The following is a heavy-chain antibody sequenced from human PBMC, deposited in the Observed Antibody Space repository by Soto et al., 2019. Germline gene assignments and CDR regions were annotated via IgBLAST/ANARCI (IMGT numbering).Heavy chain of an antibody. Sequence: QSQTLSLTCAISGDSVSSNSAAWNWIRQSPSRGLEWLGRTYYRSKWYNDYAVSVKSRITINPDTSKNQFSLQLNSVTPEDTAVYYCARDKASQFGKLTPSFDYWGQGTLVTVSS. CDR1: GDSVSSNSAA. D-gene: IGHD3-10*01. CDR3: ARDKASQFGKLTPSFDY. CDR2: TYYRSKWYN. J-gene: IGHJ4*02. V-gene: IGHV6-1*01.